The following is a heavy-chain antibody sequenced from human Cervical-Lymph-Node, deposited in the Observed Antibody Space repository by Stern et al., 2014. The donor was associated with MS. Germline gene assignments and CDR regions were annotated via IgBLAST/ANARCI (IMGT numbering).Heavy chain of an antibody. V-gene: IGHV1-46*01. CDR2: INPSGGST. CDR1: GYTFTDHY. Sequence: QVQLVESGAEVKKPGASVEVSCKASGYTFTDHYIHWVRQAPGQGLELMGVINPSGGSTTNAKKFQGSVTMTRDSSTSTVHMELSSLRSEDTAVYYCARGTGYSYYFDYWGQGTLVTVSS. D-gene: IGHD3/OR15-3a*01. J-gene: IGHJ4*02. CDR3: ARGTGYSYYFDY.